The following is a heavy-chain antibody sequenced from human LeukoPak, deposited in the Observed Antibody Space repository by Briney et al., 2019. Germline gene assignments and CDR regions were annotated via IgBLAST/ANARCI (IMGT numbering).Heavy chain of an antibody. J-gene: IGHJ5*02. Sequence: ASVKVSCKASGGTFSSYAISWVRQAPGQGLEWMGGIIPIFGTANYAQKFQGRVTITADKSTSTAYMELSSLRSEDTAVYYCARVSSYYYDRSGYYRNWFDPWGQGTLVTVSS. V-gene: IGHV1-69*06. CDR1: GGTFSSYA. D-gene: IGHD3-22*01. CDR3: ARVSSYYYDRSGYYRNWFDP. CDR2: IIPIFGTA.